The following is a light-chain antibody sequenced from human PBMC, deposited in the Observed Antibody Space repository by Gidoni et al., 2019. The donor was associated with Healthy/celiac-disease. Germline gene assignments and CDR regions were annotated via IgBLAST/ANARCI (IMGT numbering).Light chain of an antibody. Sequence: EIVLTHSPATLSLSPGERATLSCRASQSVSSYLAWYQQKPGQAPRLLIYDASNRATGIPARFSGRGSGTDFTLTISSLEPEDFAVYYCQQRSSWPPRYTFGQGTKLEIK. CDR3: QQRSSWPPRYT. V-gene: IGKV3-11*01. J-gene: IGKJ2*01. CDR1: QSVSSY. CDR2: DAS.